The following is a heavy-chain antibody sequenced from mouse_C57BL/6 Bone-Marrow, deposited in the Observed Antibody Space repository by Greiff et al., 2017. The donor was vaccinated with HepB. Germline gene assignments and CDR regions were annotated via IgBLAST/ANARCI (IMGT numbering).Heavy chain of an antibody. CDR2: IDPSDSYT. J-gene: IGHJ2*01. Sequence: QVQLQQPGAELVKPGASVKLSCKASGYTFTSYWMQWVKQRPGQGLEWIGEIDPSDSYTNYNQKFKGKATLTVDTSSSTAYMQLSSLTSEDSAVYYCAVYRGPFDYWGQGTTLTVSS. CDR3: AVYRGPFDY. CDR1: GYTFTSYW. D-gene: IGHD5-1-1*01. V-gene: IGHV1-50*01.